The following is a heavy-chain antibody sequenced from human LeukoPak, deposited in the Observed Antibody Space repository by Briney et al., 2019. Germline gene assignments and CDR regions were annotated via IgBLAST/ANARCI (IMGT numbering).Heavy chain of an antibody. J-gene: IGHJ4*02. Sequence: PGGSLRLSCAASGFTFSSYWMHWVRQAPGKGLVWVSHINSDGSSTNYADSVKGRFTISRDNAKNTLYLQMNSLRAEDTAVYYCASGYYALFDYWGQGTLVIVSS. CDR2: INSDGSST. CDR3: ASGYYALFDY. D-gene: IGHD3-3*01. V-gene: IGHV3-74*01. CDR1: GFTFSSYW.